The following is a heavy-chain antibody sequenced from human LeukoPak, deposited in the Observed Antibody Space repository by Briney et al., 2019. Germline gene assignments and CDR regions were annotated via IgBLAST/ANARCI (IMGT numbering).Heavy chain of an antibody. CDR2: IKQDGSEK. J-gene: IGHJ3*02. CDR3: ARQETSSYNGAFDI. D-gene: IGHD1-26*01. V-gene: IGHV3-7*01. Sequence: PGGSLRLSCAASGFTFSSYWMSWVRQAPGKGLEWVANIKQDGSEKYYVDSVKGRFTISRDNAKNSLYLQMNSLRAEDTAVYHCARQETSSYNGAFDIWGQGTMVTVSS. CDR1: GFTFSSYW.